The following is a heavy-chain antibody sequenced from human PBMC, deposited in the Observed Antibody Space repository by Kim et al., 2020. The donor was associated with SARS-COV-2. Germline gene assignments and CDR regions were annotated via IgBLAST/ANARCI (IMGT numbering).Heavy chain of an antibody. J-gene: IGHJ4*02. D-gene: IGHD6-19*01. Sequence: GGSLRLSCAASGFTLNDYGMNWVRQAPGKGLEWVSVIAPSGGNTFYADSVKRRFTISRDISKNTLFLPMNSLRADDTAVYYCAEAVALGGGWNRYFDYWGQGSQVTVSS. V-gene: IGHV3-23*01. CDR3: AEAVALGGGWNRYFDY. CDR2: IAPSGGNT. CDR1: GFTLNDYG.